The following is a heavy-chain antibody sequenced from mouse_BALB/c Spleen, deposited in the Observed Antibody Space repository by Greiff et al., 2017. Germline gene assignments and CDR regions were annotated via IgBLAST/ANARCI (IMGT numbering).Heavy chain of an antibody. CDR3: ARRGYYGSSYYFDV. CDR1: GYSFTGYN. Sequence: VQLQQSGPELEKPGASVKISWKASGYSFTGYNMNWVKQSNGKSLEWIGNIDPYYGGTSYNQKFTGKATLTVDKSSSTAYMQLKSLTSEDSAVYYCARRGYYGSSYYFDVWGAGTTVTVSS. D-gene: IGHD1-1*01. V-gene: IGHV1-39*01. CDR2: IDPYYGGT. J-gene: IGHJ1*01.